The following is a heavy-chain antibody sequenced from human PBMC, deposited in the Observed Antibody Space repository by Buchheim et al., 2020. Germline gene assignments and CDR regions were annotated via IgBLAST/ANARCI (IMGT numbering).Heavy chain of an antibody. D-gene: IGHD4-17*01. CDR2: IFYSGST. CDR1: GASVSNVIYY. V-gene: IGHV4-61*01. Sequence: QVQLQESGPGLVKPSETLSLTCTVSGASVSNVIYYWSWIRQPPGKGLVWIGYIFYSGSTNYNPSLKSRVTMSADTSQNQFSLKLNSVTAADTAVYYCARVRPGTTVATYYFDYWGQGTL. CDR3: ARVRPGTTVATYYFDY. J-gene: IGHJ4*02.